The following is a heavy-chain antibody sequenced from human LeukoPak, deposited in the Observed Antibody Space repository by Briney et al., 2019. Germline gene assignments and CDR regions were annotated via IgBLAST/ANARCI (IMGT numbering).Heavy chain of an antibody. V-gene: IGHV3-11*04. Sequence: GGSLRLSCAASGFTFSDYYMSWVRQAPGKGLERVSYISSSGSTIYYADSVKGRFTISRDNAKNSLYLQMNSLRAEDTAIYYCARDYSCSSTSCYTARSDAFDIWGQGTMGTVSS. D-gene: IGHD2-2*02. CDR3: ARDYSCSSTSCYTARSDAFDI. CDR1: GFTFSDYY. J-gene: IGHJ3*02. CDR2: ISSSGSTI.